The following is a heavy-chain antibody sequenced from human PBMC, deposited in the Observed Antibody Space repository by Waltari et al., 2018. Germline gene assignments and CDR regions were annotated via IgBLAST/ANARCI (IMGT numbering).Heavy chain of an antibody. D-gene: IGHD3-22*01. CDR1: GGSISSGSYY. CDR3: AREYYYDSSGSDPGDY. CDR2: IYTSGST. V-gene: IGHV4-61*02. J-gene: IGHJ4*02. Sequence: QVQLQESGPGLVKPSQTLSLTCTVSGGSISSGSYYWSWIRQPAGKGLEWIGRIYTSGSTNNNPSLKSRVTISVDTSKNQFSLKLSSVTAADTAVYYWAREYYYDSSGSDPGDYWGQGTLVTVSS.